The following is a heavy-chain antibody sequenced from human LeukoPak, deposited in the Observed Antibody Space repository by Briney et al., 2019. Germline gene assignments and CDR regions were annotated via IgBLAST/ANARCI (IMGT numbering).Heavy chain of an antibody. Sequence: PGGSLRLSCAASGFTFTKYWMTWVRQAPGKGLEWVGNIKQDGSDKNYMDSVKGRFTISRDNTKNSVYLQMSSLRAEDTAVYYCAREQWLALDYWGQGTLVTVSS. V-gene: IGHV3-7*01. CDR3: AREQWLALDY. J-gene: IGHJ4*02. CDR1: GFTFTKYW. D-gene: IGHD6-19*01. CDR2: IKQDGSDK.